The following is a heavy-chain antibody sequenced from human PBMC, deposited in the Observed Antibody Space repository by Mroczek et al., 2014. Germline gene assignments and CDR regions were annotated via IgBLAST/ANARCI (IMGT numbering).Heavy chain of an antibody. CDR1: GGSISSGSYY. CDR2: IYTSGST. CDR3: ARDHSRPYYYGNWFDP. V-gene: IGHV4-61*02. J-gene: IGHJ5*02. Sequence: QVQLQESGPGLVKPSQTLSLTCTVSGGSISSGSYYWSWIRQPAGKGLEWIGRIYTSGSTNYNPSLKSRVTMSVDTSKNQFSLKLSSVTAADTAVYYCARDHSRPYYYGNWFDPWGQGTLVTVSS. D-gene: IGHD3-10*01.